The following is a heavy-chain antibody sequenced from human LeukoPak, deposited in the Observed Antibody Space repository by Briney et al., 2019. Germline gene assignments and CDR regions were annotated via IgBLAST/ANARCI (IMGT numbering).Heavy chain of an antibody. CDR3: ARLYYDFWSGYPDY. CDR1: GGSISSSSYY. Sequence: SETLSLXCTVSGGSISSSSYYWGWNRQPPGKGLEWIGSIYYSGSTYYNPSLKSRVTISVDTSKNQFSLKLSSVTAADTAVYYCARLYYDFWSGYPDYWGQGTLVTVSS. D-gene: IGHD3-3*01. J-gene: IGHJ4*02. V-gene: IGHV4-39*01. CDR2: IYYSGST.